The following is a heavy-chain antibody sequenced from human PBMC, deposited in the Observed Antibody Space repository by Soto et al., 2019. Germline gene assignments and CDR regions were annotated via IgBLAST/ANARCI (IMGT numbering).Heavy chain of an antibody. CDR1: GFTFSSYA. Sequence: PGGSLRLSCAASGFTFSSYAMRWVRQAPGKGLEWVSLIGGSGTTTYYADSVKGRFTISRDNSKNTLFLQMNSLRAEDTAVYYCAKDLPTSPDRTPFDYWGQGTLVTVSS. J-gene: IGHJ4*02. V-gene: IGHV3-23*01. CDR2: IGGSGTTT. CDR3: AKDLPTSPDRTPFDY.